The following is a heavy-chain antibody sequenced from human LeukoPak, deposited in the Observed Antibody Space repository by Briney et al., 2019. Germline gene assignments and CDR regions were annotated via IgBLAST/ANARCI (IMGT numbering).Heavy chain of an antibody. CDR1: GYTFTNYG. Sequence: GASVKVSCKASGYTFTNYGIRWVRQAPGQGLEWMGWISTYNGNTNYVQKLQGRVTMTTDTSTSTAYMELRSLRSDDTAVYYCARDIKRSRARWENLGFDPWGQGTLVTVSS. J-gene: IGHJ5*02. D-gene: IGHD1-26*01. CDR2: ISTYNGNT. CDR3: ARDIKRSRARWENLGFDP. V-gene: IGHV1-18*01.